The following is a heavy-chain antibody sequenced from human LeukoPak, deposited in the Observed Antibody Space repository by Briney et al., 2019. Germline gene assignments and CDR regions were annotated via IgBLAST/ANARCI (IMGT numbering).Heavy chain of an antibody. V-gene: IGHV1-18*01. CDR1: GYTFTSYG. CDR3: ARALEGSGSYYWFDP. Sequence: VKVSCKASGYTFTSYGISWVRQAPGQGLEWMGWISAYNGNTNYAQKLQGRVTMTTDTSTSTAYMELRSLRSDDTAVYYCARALEGSGSYYWFDPWGQGTLVTVSS. J-gene: IGHJ5*02. CDR2: ISAYNGNT. D-gene: IGHD1-26*01.